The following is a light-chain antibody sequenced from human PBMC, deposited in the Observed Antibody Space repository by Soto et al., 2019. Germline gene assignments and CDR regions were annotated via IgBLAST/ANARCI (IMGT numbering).Light chain of an antibody. Sequence: EIVLTQSPGTLSLSPGERATLSCRASQSVSSSYLAWYQQKPGQAPRLLIYGASSRDTGIPDRFSGSGSGTDFTLTISTLQPEDFARYYCLQYNSHSWTFGQETKVEMK. CDR2: GAS. V-gene: IGKV3-20*01. J-gene: IGKJ1*01. CDR3: LQYNSHSWT. CDR1: QSVSSSY.